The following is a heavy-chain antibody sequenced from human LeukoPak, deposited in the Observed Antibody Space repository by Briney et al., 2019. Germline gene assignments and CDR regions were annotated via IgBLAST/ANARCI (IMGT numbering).Heavy chain of an antibody. V-gene: IGHV3-64*02. CDR1: GFTFRDYS. CDR3: ARAPSMWLTDYFDS. D-gene: IGHD6-19*01. CDR2: ISHNGGTT. J-gene: IGHJ4*02. Sequence: PGGSLRLPCAASGFTFRDYSMHWVRQAPGIGLEYVSAISHNGGTTYYADSVKGRFTVSRDNSENTLYLQMGSLMVEDMAVYYCARAPSMWLTDYFDSWGQGTLVTVSS.